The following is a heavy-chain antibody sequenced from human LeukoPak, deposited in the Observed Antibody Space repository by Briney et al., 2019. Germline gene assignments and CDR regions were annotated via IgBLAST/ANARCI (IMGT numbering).Heavy chain of an antibody. CDR1: GYTFTSYG. CDR3: ARSGITVTTMDNWWFGDWFDP. J-gene: IGHJ5*02. D-gene: IGHD4-17*01. V-gene: IGHV1-18*01. Sequence: ASVKVSCKASGYTFTSYGISWVRQAPGQGLEWMGWISAYNGNTKYSQKFQGRITITRDTSAGTAYMELSSLRSEDTAVYYCARSGITVTTMDNWWFGDWFDPWGQGTLVTVSS. CDR2: ISAYNGNT.